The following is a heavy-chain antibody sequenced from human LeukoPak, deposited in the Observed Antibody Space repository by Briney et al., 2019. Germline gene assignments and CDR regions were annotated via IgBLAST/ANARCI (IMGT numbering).Heavy chain of an antibody. CDR3: ASKSRIWFGELSGYYYYGMDV. CDR1: AFIFSGHW. D-gene: IGHD3-10*01. CDR2: IKEDGRER. V-gene: IGHV3-7*03. J-gene: IGHJ6*02. Sequence: GGSLRLSCEGSAFIFSGHWMNWVRQTPGKGLEWVASIKEDGRERQYVDSVKGRFSISRDNTKGSLFLQLNSLRAEDTAVYYCASKSRIWFGELSGYYYYGMDVWGQGTTVTVSS.